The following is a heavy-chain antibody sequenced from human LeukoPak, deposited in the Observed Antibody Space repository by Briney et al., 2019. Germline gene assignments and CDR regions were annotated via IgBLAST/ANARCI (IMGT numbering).Heavy chain of an antibody. CDR3: ARSDSSGYPVLYYFDY. V-gene: IGHV1-2*02. Sequence: GASVKVSCKASGYTFTGYYMHWVRQAPGQGLEWMGWINPNSGGTNSAQKFQGRVTMTSDTSISTAYMELSRLRSDDTAVYYCARSDSSGYPVLYYFDYWGQGTLVTVSS. D-gene: IGHD3-22*01. J-gene: IGHJ4*02. CDR2: INPNSGGT. CDR1: GYTFTGYY.